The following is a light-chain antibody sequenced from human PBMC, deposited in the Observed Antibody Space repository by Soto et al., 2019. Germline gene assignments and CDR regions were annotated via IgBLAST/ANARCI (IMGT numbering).Light chain of an antibody. CDR2: GAS. CDR1: QSVHSSH. CDR3: QQYGSSPNT. V-gene: IGKV3-20*01. J-gene: IGKJ5*01. Sequence: EIVLPQSPGTLSLSPGKRSPLSCWASQSVHSSHLAWYQQRPGQPPRLLIYGASSRATGIPDRFSGSGSGTGFTLTINRLEPEEFAVYYCQQYGSSPNTVGQGTRLEIK.